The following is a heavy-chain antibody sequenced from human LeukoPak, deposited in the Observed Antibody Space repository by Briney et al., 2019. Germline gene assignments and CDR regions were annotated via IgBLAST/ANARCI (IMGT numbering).Heavy chain of an antibody. CDR1: GGSISSSS. J-gene: IGHJ4*02. D-gene: IGHD4-17*01. CDR2: INTGTSVT. V-gene: IGHV3-11*06. CDR3: AREVGVTTPHHFDY. Sequence: LSLTCTVSGGSISSSSYYWGWIRQPPGKGLEWVSFINTGTSVTQYADSVKGRFTISRDNARNSLYLQMNSLRVEDTAVYYCAREVGVTTPHHFDYWGQGTLVTVSS.